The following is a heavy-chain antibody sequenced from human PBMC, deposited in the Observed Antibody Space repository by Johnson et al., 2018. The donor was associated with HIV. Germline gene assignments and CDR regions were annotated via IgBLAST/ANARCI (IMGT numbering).Heavy chain of an antibody. CDR1: GFTFDDYA. D-gene: IGHD3-10*01. Sequence: VQLVESGGGVVRPGESLRLSCAASGFTFDDYAMHWVRQAPGKGLEWVSGISWNSGSIGYADSVKGRFTISRDHAKTSLYLQMNSLRAEDTAVYYCAKDYEWFGEFVDAFDIWGQGTMVTVSS. J-gene: IGHJ3*02. CDR2: ISWNSGSI. V-gene: IGHV3-9*01. CDR3: AKDYEWFGEFVDAFDI.